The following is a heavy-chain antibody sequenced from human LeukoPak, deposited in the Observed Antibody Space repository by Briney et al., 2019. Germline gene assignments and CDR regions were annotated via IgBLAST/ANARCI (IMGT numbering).Heavy chain of an antibody. D-gene: IGHD6-19*01. J-gene: IGHJ4*02. CDR1: GFSFSSYW. Sequence: GVSLRLSCAASGFSFSSYWMSWVRQAPGKGLEWVANIEGDGSERNYMDSVKGRSTISRDNAKNSLHLQMNSLRAEDTAVYYCAAGVGWLIDYWGQGTLVTVSS. V-gene: IGHV3-7*03. CDR3: AAGVGWLIDY. CDR2: IEGDGSER.